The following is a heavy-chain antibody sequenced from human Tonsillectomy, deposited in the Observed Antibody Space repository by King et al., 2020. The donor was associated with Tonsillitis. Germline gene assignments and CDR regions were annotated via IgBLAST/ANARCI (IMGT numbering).Heavy chain of an antibody. CDR2: IHDIGTT. Sequence: QLQESGPGLVKPWETLSLTCSVTGISISNNYWSWIRQPPGKGLEWIGYIHDIGTTNYNPSLKSRVLITVDTSKNQFSLKLSSWTAADTAVYYCARAPNLGYCSSTSCYNYYYYMDVWGKGTTVTVSS. CDR1: GISISNNY. CDR3: ARAPNLGYCSSTSCYNYYYYMDV. V-gene: IGHV4-59*01. J-gene: IGHJ6*03. D-gene: IGHD2-2*01.